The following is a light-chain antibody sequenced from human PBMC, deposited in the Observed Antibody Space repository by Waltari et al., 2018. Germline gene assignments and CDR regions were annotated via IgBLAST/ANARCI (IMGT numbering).Light chain of an antibody. V-gene: IGLV2-14*01. CDR1: SSDVGGYNY. J-gene: IGLJ1*01. CDR3: SSYTSSSTYV. CDR2: DVS. Sequence: QSALTQPASVSGSPGQSITISCTGTSSDVGGYNYVSWYQQHPGKAPKLLIYDVSKRTSGVSNRCSGSKSGNTASLTISGLQAEDEADYYCSSYTSSSTYVFGTGTKVTVL.